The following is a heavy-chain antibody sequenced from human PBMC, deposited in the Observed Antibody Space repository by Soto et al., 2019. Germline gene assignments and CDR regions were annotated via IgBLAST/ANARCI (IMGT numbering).Heavy chain of an antibody. CDR3: ARHGPVPGDATKGMDV. CDR2: IYPGDSDT. CDR1: GYTFTNYW. V-gene: IGHV5-51*01. D-gene: IGHD2-2*01. Sequence: EVQLVQSGAEVKKPGQSLKISCKGSGYTFTNYWIGWVRQMPGKGLEWMGIIYPGDSDTRYSPSFQGQVTISVDKSISTAYLQWSRLKASDTAMYHCARHGPVPGDATKGMDVWGQGTTVTVSS. J-gene: IGHJ6*02.